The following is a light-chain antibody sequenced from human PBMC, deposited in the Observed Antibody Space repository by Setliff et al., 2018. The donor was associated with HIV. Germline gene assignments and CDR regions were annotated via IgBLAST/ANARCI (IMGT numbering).Light chain of an antibody. V-gene: IGLV6-57*01. Sequence: NFMLTQPHSVSESPGKTVTISCTRSSGSIASNYVQWYRQRPGTSPTTVIYEDNQRPSGVPDRFSGSIDSSSNSASLTISGLKTEDEADYYCQSSKVVGGGTK. CDR2: EDN. CDR1: SGSIASNY. CDR3: QSSKV. J-gene: IGLJ2*01.